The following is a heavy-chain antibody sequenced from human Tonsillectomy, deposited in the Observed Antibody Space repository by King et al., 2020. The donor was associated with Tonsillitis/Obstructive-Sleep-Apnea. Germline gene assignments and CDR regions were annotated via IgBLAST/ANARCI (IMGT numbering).Heavy chain of an antibody. CDR2: INPNSGGT. V-gene: IGHV1-2*04. J-gene: IGHJ5*02. Sequence: VQLVESGAEVKKPGASVKVSCKASGYTFTGYYMHWVRQAPGQGLQWMGWINPNSGGTNYAQKFQGWVTMTRDTSISTAYMELSRLRSDDTAVYYCARGPHYDFWSGDNWFDPWGQGTLVTVSS. CDR3: ARGPHYDFWSGDNWFDP. D-gene: IGHD3-3*01. CDR1: GYTFTGYY.